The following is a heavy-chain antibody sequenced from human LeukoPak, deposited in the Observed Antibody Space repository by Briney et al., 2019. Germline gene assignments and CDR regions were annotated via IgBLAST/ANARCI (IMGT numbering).Heavy chain of an antibody. CDR1: GFTFSSSA. CDR3: TRHIYQLLPNYFDY. V-gene: IGHV3-73*01. Sequence: QAGGSLRLSCAASGFTFSSSAMSWVRQASGKGLEWVGRIRSKANSYATAYAASVKGRFTISRDDSKNTAYLQMNSLKTEDTAVYYCTRHIYQLLPNYFDYWGQGTLVTVSS. J-gene: IGHJ4*02. D-gene: IGHD2-2*01. CDR2: IRSKANSYAT.